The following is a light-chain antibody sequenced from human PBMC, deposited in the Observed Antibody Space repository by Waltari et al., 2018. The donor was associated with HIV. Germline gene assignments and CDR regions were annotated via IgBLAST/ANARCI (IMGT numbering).Light chain of an antibody. CDR3: SSYAGINPVI. V-gene: IGLV2-8*01. Sequence: QSALTQPPSASGSLRQSVTISCTGRSSDVGRYDYVSWYHQHPGKAPKLLIFEVNKRPSGVPDRFSGSKSGNTASLTVSGLQAEDEAEYSCSSYAGINPVIFGGGTTLTVL. CDR1: SSDVGRYDY. J-gene: IGLJ2*01. CDR2: EVN.